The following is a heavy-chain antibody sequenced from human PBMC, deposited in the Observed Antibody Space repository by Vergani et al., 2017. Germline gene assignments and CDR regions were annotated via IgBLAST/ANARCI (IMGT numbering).Heavy chain of an antibody. D-gene: IGHD6-19*01. CDR3: ARVGIAVAGTFYYGMDV. J-gene: IGHJ6*02. CDR1: GYTFTSYY. Sequence: QVQLVQSGAEVKKPGASVKVSCKASGYTFTSYYMHWVRQAPGQGLEWMGIINPSGGSTSYAQKFQGRVTMTRDTSTSTVYMELSSLRSEDTAVYYCARVGIAVAGTFYYGMDVWGQGTTVTVSS. CDR2: INPSGGST. V-gene: IGHV1-46*01.